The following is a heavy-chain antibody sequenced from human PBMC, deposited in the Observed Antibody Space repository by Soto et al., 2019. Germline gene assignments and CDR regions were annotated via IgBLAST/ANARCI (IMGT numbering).Heavy chain of an antibody. V-gene: IGHV3-23*01. CDR1: GFTFSNYA. CDR2: ISGSGGST. D-gene: IGHD2-2*03. CDR3: AKGAAYGYCSSTVCSNWFDP. J-gene: IGHJ5*02. Sequence: GGSLRLSCAASGFTFSNYAMNWVRQAPGKGLDWVSTISGSGGSTFYADSVKGRFTISRDNSKNTLYLLLNTLRAEDTAVYYCAKGAAYGYCSSTVCSNWFDPWGQGTLVTVSS.